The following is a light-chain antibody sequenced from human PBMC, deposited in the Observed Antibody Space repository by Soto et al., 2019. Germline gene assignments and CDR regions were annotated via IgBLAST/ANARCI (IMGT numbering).Light chain of an antibody. Sequence: IVLTQSPATLSLSPGERATLSCRASRSINSYLAWYQQKPGQAPRLLISDAANRATGIPARFSGSGSGTDFCLSISSLEPEDFAVYYCQQRDTWPPFTFGQGTKLEIK. CDR3: QQRDTWPPFT. J-gene: IGKJ2*01. CDR1: RSINSY. CDR2: DAA. V-gene: IGKV3-11*01.